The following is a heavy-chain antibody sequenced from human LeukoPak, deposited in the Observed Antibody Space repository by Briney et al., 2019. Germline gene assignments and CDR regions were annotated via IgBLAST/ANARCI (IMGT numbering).Heavy chain of an antibody. D-gene: IGHD3-9*01. CDR3: ARDSSAEYFGWFDP. V-gene: IGHV4-59*11. Sequence: PSETLSLTCTVSGGSISSHYWSWIRQPPGKGLEWIGYIYYSGSTNYNPSLKSRVTISVDTSKNQFSLKLSSVTAADTAVYYCARDSSAEYFGWFDPWGQGTLVTVSS. J-gene: IGHJ5*02. CDR2: IYYSGST. CDR1: GGSISSHY.